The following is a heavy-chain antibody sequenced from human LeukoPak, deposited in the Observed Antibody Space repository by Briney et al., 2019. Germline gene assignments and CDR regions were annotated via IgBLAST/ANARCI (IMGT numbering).Heavy chain of an antibody. CDR2: INHNGNVN. CDR1: GFTFSSYW. D-gene: IGHD3-16*01. CDR3: AGGGGLDV. V-gene: IGHV3-7*03. Sequence: GGSLRLSCAASGFTFSSYWMNWARQAPGKGLEWVASINHNGNVNYYVDSVKGRFTISRDNAKNSLYLQMSNLRPEDTAGYFLAGGGGLDVWGQGATVTVSS. J-gene: IGHJ6*02.